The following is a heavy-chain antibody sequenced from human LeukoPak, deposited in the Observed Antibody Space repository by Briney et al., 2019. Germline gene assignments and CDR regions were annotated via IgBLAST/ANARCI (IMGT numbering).Heavy chain of an antibody. D-gene: IGHD6-6*01. V-gene: IGHV3-48*03. J-gene: IGHJ4*02. CDR1: GFTFSSYE. CDR3: ARGLGSSSRRAFDY. CDR2: ITSSGSVM. Sequence: GGSLRLSCAASGFTFSSYEMNWVRQAPGKGLEWVSYITSSGSVMYYTESVKGRFTISRDNFKNSLYLQMNSLRAEDTAVYYCARGLGSSSRRAFDYWGQGTLVTVSS.